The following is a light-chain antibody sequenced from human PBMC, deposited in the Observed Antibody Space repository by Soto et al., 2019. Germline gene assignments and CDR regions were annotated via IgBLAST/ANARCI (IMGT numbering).Light chain of an antibody. CDR3: QHRSSWPPT. CDR1: QSVSVY. CDR2: DAS. Sequence: EIVLTQSPATLSLSPGERATLSCRASQSVSVYLAWYQQKPGQAPRLLIYDASNRAPGIPARFSGSGSGTDFTPTISRLVPEVFAGYYCQHRSSWPPTFGQGTKLDIK. V-gene: IGKV3-11*01. J-gene: IGKJ2*01.